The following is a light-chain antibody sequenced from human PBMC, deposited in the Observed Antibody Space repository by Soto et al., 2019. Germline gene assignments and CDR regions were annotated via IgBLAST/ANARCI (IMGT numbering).Light chain of an antibody. CDR1: QSVRSSR. V-gene: IGKV3-20*01. CDR3: QQYDIAPLT. CDR2: GAS. Sequence: EIVLTQSPGTLSLSPGERATLSCRASQSVRSSRLAWYQQKPGQPPRLLISGASSRATGIPDRFSGSESGTYFTLIISRLESEDFAVYYCQQYDIAPLTFGGGTKVEIK. J-gene: IGKJ4*01.